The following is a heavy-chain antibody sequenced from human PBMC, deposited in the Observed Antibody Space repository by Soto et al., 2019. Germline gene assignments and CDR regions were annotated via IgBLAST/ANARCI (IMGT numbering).Heavy chain of an antibody. CDR2: IYATGTT. D-gene: IGHD1-1*01. V-gene: IGHV4-4*07. Sequence: SVTLSLSWSVAGGSIVGFCWSWIRKSAGKGLEWIGRIYATGTTDYNPSLKSRVMMSVDTSKKQFSLKLRSVTAADTAVYYCVRGGTKTLRDWFDPWGQGISVTVSS. CDR1: GGSIVGFC. J-gene: IGHJ5*02. CDR3: VRGGTKTLRDWFDP.